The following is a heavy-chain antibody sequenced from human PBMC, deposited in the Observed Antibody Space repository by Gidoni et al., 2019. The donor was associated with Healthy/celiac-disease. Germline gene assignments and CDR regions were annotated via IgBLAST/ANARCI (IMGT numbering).Heavy chain of an antibody. V-gene: IGHV3-15*07. CDR3: TCSEGQLTHFTNWFDP. D-gene: IGHD6-6*01. CDR1: GFTFSNAW. CDR2: IKSKTDGGTT. Sequence: EVQLVESGGGLVKPGGSLRLSCAASGFTFSNAWLNWVRQAPGKGLEWVGRIKSKTDGGTTDYAAPVKGRFTISRDDSKNTLYLQMNSLKTEDTAVYYCTCSEGQLTHFTNWFDPWGQGTLVTVSS. J-gene: IGHJ5*02.